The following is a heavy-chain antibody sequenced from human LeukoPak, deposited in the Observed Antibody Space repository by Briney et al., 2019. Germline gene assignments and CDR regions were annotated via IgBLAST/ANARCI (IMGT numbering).Heavy chain of an antibody. V-gene: IGHV4-34*01. J-gene: IGHJ4*02. D-gene: IGHD3-22*01. Sequence: PSETLSLTCAVYGGSFSGYYWSWIRQPPGKGLEWIGEINNSGSTNYNPSLKSRVTISVDMSKNQFSLKLSSVTAADTAVYYCARVPDSSGCDYWGQGTLVTVSS. CDR2: INNSGST. CDR3: ARVPDSSGCDY. CDR1: GGSFSGYY.